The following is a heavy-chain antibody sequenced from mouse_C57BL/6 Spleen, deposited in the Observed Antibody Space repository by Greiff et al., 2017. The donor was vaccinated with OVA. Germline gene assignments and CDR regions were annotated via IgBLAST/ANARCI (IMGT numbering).Heavy chain of an antibody. CDR2: ISSGSSTI. Sequence: EVELVESGGGLVKPGGSLKLSCAASGFTFSDYGMHWVRQAPEKGLAWVAYISSGSSTIYYADTVKGRFTISRDNAKNTLFLQMTSLRSEDTAMYYCANAYWGQGTLVTVSA. V-gene: IGHV5-17*01. J-gene: IGHJ3*01. CDR1: GFTFSDYG. CDR3: ANAY.